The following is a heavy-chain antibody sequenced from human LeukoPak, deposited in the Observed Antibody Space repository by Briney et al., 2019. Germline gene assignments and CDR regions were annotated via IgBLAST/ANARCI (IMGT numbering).Heavy chain of an antibody. CDR1: GYTFTGYY. CDR3: AREGGYDILTGYYRKFDY. V-gene: IGHV1-2*06. Sequence: ASVTVSCTASGYTFTGYYMHWVRQAPGQGLEWMGRINPNSGGTNYAQKFQGRVTMTRDTSISTAYMELSRLRSDDTAVYYCAREGGYDILTGYYRKFDYWGQGTLVTVSS. J-gene: IGHJ4*02. D-gene: IGHD3-9*01. CDR2: INPNSGGT.